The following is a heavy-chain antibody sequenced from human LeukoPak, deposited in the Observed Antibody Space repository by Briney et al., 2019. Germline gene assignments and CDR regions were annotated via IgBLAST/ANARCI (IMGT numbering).Heavy chain of an antibody. D-gene: IGHD3-10*01. Sequence: GGSLRLFCAASGFTFSNAWMSWVRQAPGKGLEWVGRIKSKTDGGTTDYAAPVKGRFTISRDDSKNTLYLQKNNLKTQDTAVYYCTTDGLWFGELWGQGTLVTVSS. CDR3: TTDGLWFGEL. CDR2: IKSKTDGGTT. J-gene: IGHJ4*02. V-gene: IGHV3-15*01. CDR1: GFTFSNAW.